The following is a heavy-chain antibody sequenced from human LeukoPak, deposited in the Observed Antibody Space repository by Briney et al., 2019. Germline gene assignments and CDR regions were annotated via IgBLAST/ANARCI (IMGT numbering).Heavy chain of an antibody. CDR3: ARGSSWYGIGLFDY. J-gene: IGHJ4*02. Sequence: PSETLSLTCTVSGGSISSYYWSWIRQPAGKGLEWIGRIYTSGNTNHNPSLKSRVTMSVDTSKNQFSLKLSSVTAADTAVYYCARGSSWYGIGLFDYWGQGTLVTVSS. D-gene: IGHD6-13*01. CDR2: IYTSGNT. CDR1: GGSISSYY. V-gene: IGHV4-4*07.